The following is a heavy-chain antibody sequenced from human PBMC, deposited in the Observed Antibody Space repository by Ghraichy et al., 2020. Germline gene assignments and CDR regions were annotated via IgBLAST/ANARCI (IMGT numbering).Heavy chain of an antibody. CDR3: AAASDYVWGSYRSVPLDY. Sequence: SVKVSCKASGFTFTSSAVQWVRQARGQRLEWIGWIVVGSGNTNYAQKFQERVTITRDMSTSTAYMELSSLRSEDTAVYYCAAASDYVWGSYRSVPLDYWGQGTLVTVSS. J-gene: IGHJ4*02. D-gene: IGHD3-16*02. V-gene: IGHV1-58*01. CDR1: GFTFTSSA. CDR2: IVVGSGNT.